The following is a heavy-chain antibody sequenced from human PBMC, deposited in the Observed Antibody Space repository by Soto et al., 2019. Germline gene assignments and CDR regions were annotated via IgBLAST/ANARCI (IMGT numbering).Heavy chain of an antibody. J-gene: IGHJ6*02. Sequence: TLSLTCTVSGGSISSGDYYWSWIRQPPGKGLEWIGYIYYSGSTYYNPSLKSRATISVDTSKNQFSLKLSSVTAADTAVYYCARHKSTNYYYGMDVWGQGTTVTVSS. CDR2: IYYSGST. CDR3: ARHKSTNYYYGMDV. V-gene: IGHV4-30-4*01. CDR1: GGSISSGDYY.